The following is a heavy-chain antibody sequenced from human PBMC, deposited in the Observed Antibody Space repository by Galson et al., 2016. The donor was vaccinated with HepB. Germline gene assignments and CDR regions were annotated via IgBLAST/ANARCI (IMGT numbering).Heavy chain of an antibody. CDR3: AKDHDRGWSYDY. J-gene: IGHJ4*02. CDR1: GFTFSRYW. D-gene: IGHD2-15*01. CDR2: IKLDGSET. V-gene: IGHV3-7*03. Sequence: SLRLSCAASGFTFSRYWMAWVRQAPGKGLEWVANIKLDGSETYYVDSVRGRFTISRDNAKNSLYLEMNSLRVEDTAVYYCAKDHDRGWSYDYWGQGILVTVSS.